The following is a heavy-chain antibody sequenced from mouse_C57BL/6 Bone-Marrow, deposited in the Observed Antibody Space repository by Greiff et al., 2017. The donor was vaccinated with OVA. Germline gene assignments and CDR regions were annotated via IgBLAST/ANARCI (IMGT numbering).Heavy chain of an antibody. V-gene: IGHV6-3*01. J-gene: IGHJ2*01. D-gene: IGHD2-5*01. CDR1: GFTFSNYW. CDR3: TAGSNYAYFDY. Sequence: EVHLVESGGGLVQPGGSMKLSCVASGFTFSNYWMNWVRQSPEKGLEWVAQIRLKSDNYATHYAESVKGRFTISRDDSKSSVYLQMNNLRAEDTGIYYCTAGSNYAYFDYWGQGTTLTVSS. CDR2: IRLKSDNYAT.